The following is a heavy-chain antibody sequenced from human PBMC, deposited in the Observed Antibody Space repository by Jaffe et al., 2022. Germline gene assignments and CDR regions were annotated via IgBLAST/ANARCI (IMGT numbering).Heavy chain of an antibody. V-gene: IGHV3-49*04. CDR2: IRSKAYGGTT. CDR1: GFTFGDYA. D-gene: IGHD4-4*01. CDR3: TRGRGLHDY. Sequence: EVQLVESGGGLVQPGRSLRLSCTASGFTFGDYAMSWVRQAPGKGLEWVGFIRSKAYGGTTEYAASVKGRFTISRDDSKSIAYLQMNSLKTEDTAVYYCTRGRGLHDYWGQGTLVTVSS. J-gene: IGHJ4*02.